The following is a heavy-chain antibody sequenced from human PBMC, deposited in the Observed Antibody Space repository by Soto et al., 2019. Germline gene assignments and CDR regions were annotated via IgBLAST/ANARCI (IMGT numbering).Heavy chain of an antibody. V-gene: IGHV3-23*01. CDR1: GFTFSSYA. J-gene: IGHJ5*02. CDR3: AKDRGDFGDFRVRFDP. CDR2: ISGGGGRT. Sequence: EVQLLESGGGLVQPGGSLRLSCAASGFTFSSYAMSWVRQAPGKGLEWVSSISGGGGRTYYAESVKGRFTVSRDNSRNTLDLQMNSLRVDDTAIYYCAKDRGDFGDFRVRFDPWGQGTLVTVSS. D-gene: IGHD4-17*01.